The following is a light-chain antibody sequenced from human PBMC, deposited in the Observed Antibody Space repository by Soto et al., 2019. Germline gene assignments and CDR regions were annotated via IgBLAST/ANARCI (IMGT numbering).Light chain of an antibody. CDR2: LNSDGSH. V-gene: IGLV4-69*01. J-gene: IGLJ3*02. Sequence: QSVLTQSPTASASLGASVKLTCTLSSGHSSDAIAWHQQRPEKGPRYLMKLNSDGSHSKGDGIPDRFSGSSSGAERYLTISSLQSEDEADYYCQTWGSGFWVFGGGTKVTVL. CDR3: QTWGSGFWV. CDR1: SGHSSDA.